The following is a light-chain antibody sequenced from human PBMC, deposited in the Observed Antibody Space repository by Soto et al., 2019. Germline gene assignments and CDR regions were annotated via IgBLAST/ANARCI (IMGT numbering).Light chain of an antibody. V-gene: IGKV3-11*01. Sequence: EIVLTQSPATLSLSPGERATLSCRASQSVSNYLAWYQQRPGQAPRLLIYDASNRATGIPARFSGSGSGTDFTLTISSLEPEDFAVYHCQQRSHWSSFGQRTRLEIK. CDR1: QSVSNY. CDR3: QQRSHWSS. J-gene: IGKJ5*01. CDR2: DAS.